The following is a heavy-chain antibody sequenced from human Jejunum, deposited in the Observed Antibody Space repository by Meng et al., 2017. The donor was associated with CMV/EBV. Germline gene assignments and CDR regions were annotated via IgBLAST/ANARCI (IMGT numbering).Heavy chain of an antibody. V-gene: IGHV3-30-3*01. J-gene: IGHJ4*02. CDR2: IQSDGSGE. D-gene: IGHD2-15*01. CDR1: FSFNAYA. Sequence: FSFNAYAMHWVRQAPGKGLEWVTRIQSDGSGEYYAGSVKGRFTISRDNSKNTVYLQMDSLRPEDTAVYYCVRERYCSGATCSYFDYWGQGTLVTVSS. CDR3: VRERYCSGATCSYFDY.